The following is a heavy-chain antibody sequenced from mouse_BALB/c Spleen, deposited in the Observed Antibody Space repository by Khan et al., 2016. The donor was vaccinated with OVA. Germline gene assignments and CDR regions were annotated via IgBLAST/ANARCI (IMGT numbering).Heavy chain of an antibody. V-gene: IGHV3-2*02. D-gene: IGHD2-3*01. CDR1: GYSITSDYA. J-gene: IGHJ4*01. CDR3: ARDGSRYNYAMDY. Sequence: EVQLQESGPGLVNPSQSLSLTCTATGYSITSDYAWNWIRQFPGNKLEWMGYINYSGSTNYNPALKSRISITRDTSKNQFFLQLNSVTTEDTATYYCARDGSRYNYAMDYWGQGTSVTVSS. CDR2: INYSGST.